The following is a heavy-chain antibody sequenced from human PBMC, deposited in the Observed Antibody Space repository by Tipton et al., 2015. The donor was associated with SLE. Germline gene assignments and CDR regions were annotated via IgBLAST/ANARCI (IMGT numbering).Heavy chain of an antibody. J-gene: IGHJ4*02. CDR1: GDSISGSAYY. D-gene: IGHD2-15*01. CDR3: ARDRISYFDY. V-gene: IGHV4-61*02. CDR2: IHSSGTP. Sequence: TLSLTCTVSGDSISGSAYYWSWIRQSAGKGLEWIGRIHSSGTPNYNPSFKSRVTMSVDTSQNQISLRMTSLSASDSAVHYCARDRISYFDYWGQGSLVSVSS.